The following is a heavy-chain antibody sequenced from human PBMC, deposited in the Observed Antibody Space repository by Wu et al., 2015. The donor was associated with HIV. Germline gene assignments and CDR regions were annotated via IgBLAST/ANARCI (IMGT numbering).Heavy chain of an antibody. CDR1: GNSLTDVS. CDR2: HDPEELGT. CDR3: AASSPRGYSGQVIFSGRLVETSFDP. D-gene: IGHD5-12*01. Sequence: QVHLVQSGAEVKKPGASVKVSCKVSGNSLTDVSIHWVRQAPGKGLEWMGGHDPEELGTIYAQKFQGRVTMTEDTYTDTAYMELSSLNSEDTAVYFCAASSPRGYSGQVIFSGRLVETSFDPWAREPWHRLL. V-gene: IGHV1-24*01. J-gene: IGHJ5*02.